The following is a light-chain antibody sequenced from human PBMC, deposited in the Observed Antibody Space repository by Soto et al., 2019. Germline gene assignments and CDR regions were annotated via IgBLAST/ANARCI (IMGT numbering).Light chain of an antibody. CDR2: GAS. Sequence: EIVMTQSPATLSVSPGERATLSCRASQSVSSNLAWYQQKPGQAPRLLIYGASTRATGIPARFSGSGSGTEFTLTVSSLQSEDFAVYYCQRRAFGQGTKLEIK. V-gene: IGKV3-15*01. CDR3: QRRA. J-gene: IGKJ2*01. CDR1: QSVSSN.